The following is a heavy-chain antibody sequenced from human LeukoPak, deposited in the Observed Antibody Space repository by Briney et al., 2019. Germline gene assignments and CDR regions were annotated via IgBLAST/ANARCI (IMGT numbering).Heavy chain of an antibody. CDR1: GGSISSSSYY. Sequence: PSETLSLTCTVSGGSISSSSYYWGWIRQPPGKGLEWIGSIYYSGSTYYNPSLKSRVTISVDTSKNQFSLKLSSVTAADTAVYYCARQPRYCSGGSCLDDALDIWGQGTMATVSS. J-gene: IGHJ3*02. D-gene: IGHD2-15*01. CDR3: ARQPRYCSGGSCLDDALDI. V-gene: IGHV4-39*01. CDR2: IYYSGST.